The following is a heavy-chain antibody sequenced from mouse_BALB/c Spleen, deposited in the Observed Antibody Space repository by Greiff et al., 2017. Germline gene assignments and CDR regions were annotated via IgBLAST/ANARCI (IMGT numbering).Heavy chain of an antibody. CDR1: GYTFTSYW. V-gene: IGHV1S81*02. J-gene: IGHJ2*01. CDR2: INPSNGRT. D-gene: IGHD1-1*01. Sequence: VQLVESGAELVKPGASVKLSCKASGYTFTSYWMHWVKQRPGQGLEWIGEINPSNGRTNYNEKFKSKATLTVDKSSSTAYMQLSSLTSEDSAVYYCARSLPVLSYGYFDYWGQGTTLTVSS. CDR3: ARSLPVLSYGYFDY.